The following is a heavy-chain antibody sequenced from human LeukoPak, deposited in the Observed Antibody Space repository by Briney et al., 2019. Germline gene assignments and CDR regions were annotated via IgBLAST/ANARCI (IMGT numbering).Heavy chain of an antibody. V-gene: IGHV1-8*01. Sequence: WASVKVSCKASGYTFTSYDINWVRQATGQGLEWMGWMNPNSGNTGYAQKFQGRVTMTRNTSISTAYMELSSLRSEDTAVYYCARAAPYGRYFDWLPPAQDFDYWGQGTLVTVSS. CDR3: ARAAPYGRYFDWLPPAQDFDY. D-gene: IGHD3-9*01. CDR1: GYTFTSYD. J-gene: IGHJ4*02. CDR2: MNPNSGNT.